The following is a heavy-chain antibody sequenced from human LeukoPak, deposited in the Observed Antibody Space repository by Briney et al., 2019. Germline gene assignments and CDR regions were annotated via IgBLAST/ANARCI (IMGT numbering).Heavy chain of an antibody. V-gene: IGHV4-39*07. CDR3: ARDEAAAAGMDWFDP. J-gene: IGHJ5*02. D-gene: IGHD6-13*01. CDR2: IYYSGST. Sequence: SETLSLTCTVSGGSISSSSYYWGWIRQPPGKGLEWIGSIYYSGSTYYNPSLKSRVTISVDTSKNQFSLKLSSVTAADTAVYYCARDEAAAAGMDWFDPWGQGTLVTVSS. CDR1: GGSISSSSYY.